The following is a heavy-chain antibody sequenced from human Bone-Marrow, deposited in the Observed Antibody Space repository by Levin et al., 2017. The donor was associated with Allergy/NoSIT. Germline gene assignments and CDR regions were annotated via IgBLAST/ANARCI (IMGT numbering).Heavy chain of an antibody. V-gene: IGHV4-59*01. CDR2: SDYSGST. CDR1: GASIRSYY. J-gene: IGHJ6*02. CDR3: ARDLIWYCNSNSCYSTGMDV. D-gene: IGHD2-2*01. Sequence: SETLSLTCSVSGASIRSYYWTWIRQSPGKGLEWIGYSDYSGSTSYNPSLKSRVSISVDTSKNQFSLKLTSVTAADTAVYYCARDLIWYCNSNSCYSTGMDVWGQGTTVTVSS.